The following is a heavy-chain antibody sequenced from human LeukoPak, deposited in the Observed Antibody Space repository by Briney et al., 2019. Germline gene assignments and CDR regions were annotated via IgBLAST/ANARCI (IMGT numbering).Heavy chain of an antibody. J-gene: IGHJ4*02. CDR1: GFTFSSFA. Sequence: QPGGSLRLSCAASGFTFSSFAMSWVRRAPGKGLEWVSTVGGTGTGTYYADSVKGRFTISRDNSKNTLYLQMNNLRGDDTAVYYCVKGGRSGSFDYWGQETLVTVSS. V-gene: IGHV3-23*01. CDR3: VKGGRSGSFDY. D-gene: IGHD1-26*01. CDR2: VGGTGTGT.